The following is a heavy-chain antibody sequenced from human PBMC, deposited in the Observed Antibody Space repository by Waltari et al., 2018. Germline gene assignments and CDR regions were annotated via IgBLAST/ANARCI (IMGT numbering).Heavy chain of an antibody. V-gene: IGHV4-31*03. CDR2: IYYSGST. D-gene: IGHD3-10*01. J-gene: IGHJ4*02. CDR3: ARSPAGSYYNVGYFDY. CDR1: GGSISSGGYY. Sequence: QVQLQESGPGLVKPSQTLSLTCTVSGGSISSGGYYWSWIRQPPGKGLEWIGYIYYSGSTYYNPSLKSRVTISVDTSKNQFSLKLSSVTAADTAVYYCARSPAGSYYNVGYFDYWGQGTLVTVSS.